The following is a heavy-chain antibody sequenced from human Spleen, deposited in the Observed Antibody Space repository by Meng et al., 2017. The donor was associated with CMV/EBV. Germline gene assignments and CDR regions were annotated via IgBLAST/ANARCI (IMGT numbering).Heavy chain of an antibody. CDR1: GGTLNIYA. CDR2: IIPIFGTA. V-gene: IGHV1-69*05. D-gene: IGHD3-22*01. J-gene: IGHJ4*02. Sequence: SVKVSCKDSGGTLNIYAFNWVRQVPRQGLEWMGGIIPIFGTANYAQKLQGRVTMTTDTSTSTAYMELRSLRSDDTAVYYCARAQSNYPTYYYDSSGFDYWGQGTLVTVSS. CDR3: ARAQSNYPTYYYDSSGFDY.